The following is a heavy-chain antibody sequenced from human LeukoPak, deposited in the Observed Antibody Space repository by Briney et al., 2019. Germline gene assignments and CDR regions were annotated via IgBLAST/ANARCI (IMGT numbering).Heavy chain of an antibody. V-gene: IGHV3-9*01. Sequence: PGRSLRLSCAASGFTFDDYAMHWVRQAPGKGLEWVSGISWNSGSIGYADSVKGRFTISRDNAKNSLYLQMNSLRAEDTALYYCAKETEAFDIWGQGTMVTVSS. CDR3: AKETEAFDI. CDR1: GFTFDDYA. J-gene: IGHJ3*02. CDR2: ISWNSGSI.